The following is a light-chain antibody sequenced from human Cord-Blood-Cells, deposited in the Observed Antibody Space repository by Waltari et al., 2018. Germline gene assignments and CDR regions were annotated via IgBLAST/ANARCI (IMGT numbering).Light chain of an antibody. J-gene: IGKJ4*01. CDR3: QQRSNWALT. CDR2: DAS. Sequence: EIVFTQSPATLSLSPGERATLPCRASQSVSSYLAWYQQQPCQAPRLLIYDASNRATGIPDRFSGSGSGTDFTLTISSLEPADFAVYYCQQRSNWALTFGGGTKVEIK. V-gene: IGKV3-11*01. CDR1: QSVSSY.